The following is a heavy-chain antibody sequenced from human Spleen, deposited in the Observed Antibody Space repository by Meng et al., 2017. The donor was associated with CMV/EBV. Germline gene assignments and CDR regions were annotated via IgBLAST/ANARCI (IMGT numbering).Heavy chain of an antibody. CDR3: ARSLIAAAYVSFYYFGLDV. V-gene: IGHV1-2*02. D-gene: IGHD6-13*01. J-gene: IGHJ6*02. CDR2: INPKSGAV. Sequence: ASVKVSCKASRDTFNAYYIHWVRQAPGQGPEWMGWINPKSGAVDYERKFQGRVNVPRDTSISTAYMELSGLRSDDTAVYYCARSLIAAAYVSFYYFGLDVWGQGTTVTVSS. CDR1: RDTFNAYY.